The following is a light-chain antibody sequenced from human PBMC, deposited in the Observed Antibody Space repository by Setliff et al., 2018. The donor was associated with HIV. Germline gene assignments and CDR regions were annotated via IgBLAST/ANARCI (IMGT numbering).Light chain of an antibody. CDR2: EVT. CDR1: SDDVGGSNY. V-gene: IGLV2-14*01. Sequence: QSALTQPASMSGSPGQSITISCTGSSDDVGGSNYVSWYQQHPGKAPKLIIYEVTVRPSGVSSRFSGSKSGNTASLTLSGLQTEDEADYYCSSYTKTAPVYVFGSGTKVTVL. CDR3: SSYTKTAPVYV. J-gene: IGLJ1*01.